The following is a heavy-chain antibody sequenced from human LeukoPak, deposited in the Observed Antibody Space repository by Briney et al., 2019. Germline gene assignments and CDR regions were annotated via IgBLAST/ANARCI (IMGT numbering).Heavy chain of an antibody. Sequence: SETLFLTCTVSGGSISSGGYYWSWIRQHPGKGLEWIGYIYYSGSTYYNPSLKSRVTISVDTSKNQFSLKLSSVTAADTAVYYCARDSLFAPFDYWGQGTLVTVSS. D-gene: IGHD3-3*01. CDR1: GGSISSGGYY. CDR2: IYYSGST. CDR3: ARDSLFAPFDY. J-gene: IGHJ4*02. V-gene: IGHV4-31*03.